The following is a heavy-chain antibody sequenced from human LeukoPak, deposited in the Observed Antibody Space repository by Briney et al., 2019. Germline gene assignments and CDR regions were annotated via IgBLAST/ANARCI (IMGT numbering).Heavy chain of an antibody. CDR1: GFTFSSYA. J-gene: IGHJ6*02. D-gene: IGHD3-3*01. CDR2: ISGSGGST. CDR3: AKGSSGLLYDYYYGMDV. V-gene: IGHV3-23*01. Sequence: PGASLRLSCAASGFTFSSYAMSWVRQAPGKGLEWVSAISGSGGSTYYADSVKGRFTISRDNSKNTPYLQMNSLRAEDTAVYYCAKGSSGLLYDYYYGMDVWGQGTTVTVSS.